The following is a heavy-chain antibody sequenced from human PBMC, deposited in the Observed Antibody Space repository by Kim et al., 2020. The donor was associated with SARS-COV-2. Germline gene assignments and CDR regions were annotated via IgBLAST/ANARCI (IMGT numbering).Heavy chain of an antibody. Sequence: AKKFQGRVTMTRDTSISTAYMELSRLRSDDTAVYYCARDQGVPAANTFDYWGQGTLVTVSS. CDR3: ARDQGVPAANTFDY. V-gene: IGHV1-2*02. D-gene: IGHD2-2*01. J-gene: IGHJ4*02.